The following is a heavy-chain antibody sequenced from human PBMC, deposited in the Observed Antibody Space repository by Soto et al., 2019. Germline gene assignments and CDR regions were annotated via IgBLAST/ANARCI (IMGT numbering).Heavy chain of an antibody. Sequence: ASVKVSCKASGFTFTSSAVQWVRQARGQRLEWIGWIVVGSGNTNYAQKFQERVTITRDMSTSTAYMELSSLRSEDTAVYYCAASRKSITIFGGYGMDVWGQGTTVTVLL. CDR2: IVVGSGNT. V-gene: IGHV1-58*01. CDR3: AASRKSITIFGGYGMDV. D-gene: IGHD3-3*01. CDR1: GFTFTSSA. J-gene: IGHJ6*02.